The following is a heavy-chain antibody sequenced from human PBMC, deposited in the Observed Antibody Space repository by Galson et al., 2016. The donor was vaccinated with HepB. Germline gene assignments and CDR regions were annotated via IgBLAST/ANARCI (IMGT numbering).Heavy chain of an antibody. Sequence: SVKVSCKASGYTFSTYDISWVRRTPGQGLEWVGRIIPVFGTPKYAQKFQGRVTITADTTKSTAYMELSSLRSGDTAVYYCVRSWTTVVTPGPFDYWGQGTLLTVSS. J-gene: IGHJ4*02. CDR2: IIPVFGTP. V-gene: IGHV1-69*06. CDR3: VRSWTTVVTPGPFDY. D-gene: IGHD4-23*01. CDR1: GYTFSTYD.